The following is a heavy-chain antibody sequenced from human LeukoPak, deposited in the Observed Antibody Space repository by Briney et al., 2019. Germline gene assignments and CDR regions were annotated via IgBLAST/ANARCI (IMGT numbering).Heavy chain of an antibody. D-gene: IGHD3-3*01. CDR3: ARVRPDYDFWSGYYFSASWYFDY. CDR1: GCSISSYY. Sequence: PSETLSLTCTVSGCSISSYYWSWIRQPAGKGLEGIGRIYTSGSTNYNPSLKRRVTISVDTSKNPFSLKLSSVTAADTAVYYCARVRPDYDFWSGYYFSASWYFDYWGQGTLVTVSS. V-gene: IGHV4-4*07. J-gene: IGHJ4*02. CDR2: IYTSGST.